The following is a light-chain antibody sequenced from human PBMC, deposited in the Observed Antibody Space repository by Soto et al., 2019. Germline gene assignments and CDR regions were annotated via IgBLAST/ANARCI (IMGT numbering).Light chain of an antibody. CDR2: DNT. Sequence: QSVLTQPASVSGAPGQTVSISCTGTTSNLGAGYDAHWYQHLPGTAPTLLIADNTNRPSGVPDRFSGSKSGSSASLAISGLQSEDEADYYCQSYDNSLRAYVFGPGTKVTVL. CDR3: QSYDNSLRAYV. J-gene: IGLJ1*01. CDR1: TSNLGAGYD. V-gene: IGLV1-40*01.